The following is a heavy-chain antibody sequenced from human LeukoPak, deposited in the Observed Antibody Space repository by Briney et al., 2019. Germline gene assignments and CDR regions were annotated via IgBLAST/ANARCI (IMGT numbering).Heavy chain of an antibody. V-gene: IGHV3-23*01. Sequence: QPGGSLRLSCAASGFTFSSYAMSWVRQAPGKGLEWVSAISGSGGSTYYADSVKGRFTISRDNSKNTLYLQMNSLRAEDTAVYYCAKDLGDSSGYYPWFDPWGQGTLVTVSS. D-gene: IGHD3-22*01. CDR1: GFTFSSYA. CDR3: AKDLGDSSGYYPWFDP. J-gene: IGHJ5*02. CDR2: ISGSGGST.